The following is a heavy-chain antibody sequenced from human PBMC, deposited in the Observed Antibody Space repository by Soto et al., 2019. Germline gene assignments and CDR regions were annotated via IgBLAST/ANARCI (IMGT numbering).Heavy chain of an antibody. J-gene: IGHJ4*02. CDR3: ARGGHVVVVTAALDY. D-gene: IGHD2-21*02. CDR1: GDTFTDYY. CDR2: VNPSGGHT. Sequence: QVQLMQSGAEVKTPGASVKVSCKASGDTFTDYYIHWVRQAPGQGLEWMGTVNPSGGHTTYAQHFLGRLTMTRDTSTSTLYMELTSLTSDDTAIYYCARGGHVVVVTAALDYWGQGTLVTVSS. V-gene: IGHV1-46*01.